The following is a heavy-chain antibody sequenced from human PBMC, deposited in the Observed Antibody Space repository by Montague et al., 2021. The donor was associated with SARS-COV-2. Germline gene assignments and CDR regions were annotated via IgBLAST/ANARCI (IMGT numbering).Heavy chain of an antibody. CDR1: GDSIISNNW. CDR3: ARLISMSRGPIRHYMWFDP. CDR2: IYHLGGT. D-gene: IGHD2/OR15-2a*01. J-gene: IGHJ5*02. V-gene: IGHV4-4*02. Sequence: SETLSLTCAVSGDSIISNNWWSWVRQTPPKGLVWFGEIYHLGGTNYNPSLESRITMSIDKSNNQFSLTLTSVTAADTAVYHCARLISMSRGPIRHYMWFDPWGPGTLVTVSS.